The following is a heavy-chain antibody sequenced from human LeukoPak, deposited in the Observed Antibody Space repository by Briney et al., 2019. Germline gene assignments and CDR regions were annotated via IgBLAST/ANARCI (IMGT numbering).Heavy chain of an antibody. CDR1: GYRFTTHW. CDR2: IYPGDSDT. D-gene: IGHD6-19*01. J-gene: IGHJ4*02. Sequence: GESLKISCKSSGYRFTTHWIGWVRQMPGKGLEWMGIIYPGDSDTKYSPSFQGQVTISADNSISTAYLQWNSLKASDTAMYYCARQRIALADYYFDYWGQGTLVTVSS. V-gene: IGHV5-51*01. CDR3: ARQRIALADYYFDY.